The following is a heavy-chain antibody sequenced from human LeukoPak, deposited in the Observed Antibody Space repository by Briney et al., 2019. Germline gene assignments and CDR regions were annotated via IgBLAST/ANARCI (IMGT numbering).Heavy chain of an antibody. D-gene: IGHD3/OR15-3a*01. CDR1: GDSVSSNSAA. Sequence: SQTLSLTCAISGDSVSSNSAAWNWIRQSPSRGLEWLGRTYYRSKWYNDYAESVKSRITINPDTSKNQFSLKLSSVTAADTAVYYCARRPIFGLLTNAFYIWGQGTMVTVSS. V-gene: IGHV6-1*01. CDR3: ARRPIFGLLTNAFYI. CDR2: TYYRSKWYN. J-gene: IGHJ3*02.